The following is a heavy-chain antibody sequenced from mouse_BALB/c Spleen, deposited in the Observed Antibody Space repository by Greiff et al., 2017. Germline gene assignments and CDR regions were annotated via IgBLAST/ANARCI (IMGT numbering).Heavy chain of an antibody. D-gene: IGHD1-2*01. CDR1: GYTFTSYW. CDR3: ARCDYYDYGWFAY. J-gene: IGHJ3*01. V-gene: IGHV1-7*01. Sequence: VQLQQSGAELAKPGASVKMSCKASGYTFTSYWMHWVKQRPGQGLEWIGYINPSTGYTEYNQKFKEKATLTADKSSSTAYMQLSSLTSEDSAVYYCARCDYYDYGWFAYWGQGTLVTVSA. CDR2: INPSTGYT.